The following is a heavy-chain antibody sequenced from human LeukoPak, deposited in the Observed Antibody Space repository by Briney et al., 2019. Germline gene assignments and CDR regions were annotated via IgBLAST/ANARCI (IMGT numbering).Heavy chain of an antibody. V-gene: IGHV3-30-3*01. Sequence: GGSLRLSCAASGFTFSSYAMHWVRQAPGKGLEWVAVISYDGSNKYYADSVKGRFTISRDNSKNTLYLQMNSLRAEDTAVYYCAKPEGDWGQGTLVTVFS. CDR1: GFTFSSYA. CDR3: AKPEGD. D-gene: IGHD3-16*01. J-gene: IGHJ4*02. CDR2: ISYDGSNK.